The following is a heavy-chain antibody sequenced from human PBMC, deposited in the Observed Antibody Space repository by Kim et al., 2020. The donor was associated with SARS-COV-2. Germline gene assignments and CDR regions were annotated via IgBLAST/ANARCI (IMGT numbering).Heavy chain of an antibody. D-gene: IGHD3-10*01. CDR2: SSI. V-gene: IGHV3-74*03. Sequence: SSITYVDSVRGRFTISRDNAKNTLYLQMNSLRPEDTAIYYCARGSYSFDCWGQGTLVTVSS. CDR3: ARGSYSFDC. J-gene: IGHJ4*02.